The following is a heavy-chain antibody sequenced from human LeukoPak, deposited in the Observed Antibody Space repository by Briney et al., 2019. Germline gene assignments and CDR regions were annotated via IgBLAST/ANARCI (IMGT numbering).Heavy chain of an antibody. CDR2: INRDGSER. D-gene: IGHD4-23*01. CDR3: ARDRATVEKVFDY. CDR1: GFTFSNYW. Sequence: GGSLRLSCAASGFTFSNYWMTWVRQAPGKGLEWVANINRDGSERYYVDSVKGRFTISRDDAKSSLYLQMNSLRAEDTAVYYCARDRATVEKVFDYWGQGTLVTVS. V-gene: IGHV3-7*03. J-gene: IGHJ4*02.